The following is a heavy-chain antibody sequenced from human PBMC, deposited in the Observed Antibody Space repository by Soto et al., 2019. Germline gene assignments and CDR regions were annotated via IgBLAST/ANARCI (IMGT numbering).Heavy chain of an antibody. J-gene: IGHJ4*02. CDR2: ITSKAYGGTT. CDR1: GFSFGDYA. V-gene: IGHV3-49*03. CDR3: ARGPSSARVTTKY. D-gene: IGHD4-17*01. Sequence: PGGSLRLSCTGSGFSFGDYAMVWFRQAPGKGLEWVGFITSKAYGGTTEFAPSVKGRFTISRDNAKNSLYLQMNSLRAEDTAVYYCARGPSSARVTTKYWGQGTLVTVSS.